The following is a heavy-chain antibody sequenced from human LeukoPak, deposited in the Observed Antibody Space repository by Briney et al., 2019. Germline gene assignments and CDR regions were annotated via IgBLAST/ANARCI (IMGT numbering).Heavy chain of an antibody. CDR3: ARGLCSWFGELHCFLGLNWFDP. J-gene: IGHJ5*02. D-gene: IGHD3-10*01. Sequence: SETLSLTCAVYGGSFSGYYRSWIRQPPGKGLEWIGEINHSGGTNYNPSLKSRVTISVDTSKNQFSLKLSSVTAADTAVYYCARGLCSWFGELHCFLGLNWFDPWGQGTLVTVSS. V-gene: IGHV4-34*01. CDR2: INHSGGT. CDR1: GGSFSGYY.